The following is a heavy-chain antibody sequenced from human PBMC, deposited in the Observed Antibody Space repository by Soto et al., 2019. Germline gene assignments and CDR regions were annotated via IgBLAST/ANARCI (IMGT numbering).Heavy chain of an antibody. J-gene: IGHJ6*02. CDR3: AIIAVAGSYYYYYGMDV. Sequence: GGSLRLSCAASGFTFSSYAMSWVRQAPGKGLEWVSAIRGSGGSTYYADSVKGRFTISRDNSKNTLYLQWSSLKASDTAMYYCAIIAVAGSYYYYYGMDVWGQGTTVTVSS. D-gene: IGHD6-19*01. CDR1: GFTFSSYA. CDR2: IRGSGGST. V-gene: IGHV3-23*01.